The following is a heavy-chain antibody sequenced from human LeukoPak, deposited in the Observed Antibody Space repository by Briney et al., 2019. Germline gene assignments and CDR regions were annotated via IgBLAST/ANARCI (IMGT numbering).Heavy chain of an antibody. D-gene: IGHD6-13*01. V-gene: IGHV3-23*01. J-gene: IGHJ4*02. CDR1: GFTFSSYA. Sequence: PGGSLRLSCAASGFTFSSYAMSWVRQAPGKGLEWVSAISGSGGSTYYADSVKGRFTISRDNSKNTLYLQMNSLRAEDTAVYYCAKGVIAAGTGDHFDYWGQGTLVTVSS. CDR3: AKGVIAAGTGDHFDY. CDR2: ISGSGGST.